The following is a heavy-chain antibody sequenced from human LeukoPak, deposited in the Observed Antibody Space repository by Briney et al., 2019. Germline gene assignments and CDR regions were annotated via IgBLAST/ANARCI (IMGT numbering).Heavy chain of an antibody. CDR2: IYYSGST. V-gene: IGHV4-59*08. D-gene: IGHD5-24*01. Sequence: PSETLSLTCTVSGGSISSYYWSWIRQPPGKGLEWIGYIYYSGSTNYNPSLKSRVTISVDTSKNQFSLKLSSVTAADTAVYYCARQILFRSERWLQFFDYWGQGILVTVSS. CDR1: GGSISSYY. J-gene: IGHJ4*02. CDR3: ARQILFRSERWLQFFDY.